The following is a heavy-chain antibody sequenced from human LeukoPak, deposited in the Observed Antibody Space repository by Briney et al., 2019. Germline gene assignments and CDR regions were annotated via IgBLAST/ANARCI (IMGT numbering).Heavy chain of an antibody. D-gene: IGHD2-2*01. CDR2: INPSSGST. CDR3: ARWGVGPSSYYYYGMDV. J-gene: IGHJ6*02. V-gene: IGHV1-46*01. Sequence: ASVTVSFMASVYTFTNYYMHWVRHAPGQELEWMGIINPSSGSTSYAQKFQGRVTITRDTSTSTVYMELSSLRSEDTAVDYCARWGVGPSSYYYYGMDVWGQGTTVTVSS. CDR1: VYTFTNYY.